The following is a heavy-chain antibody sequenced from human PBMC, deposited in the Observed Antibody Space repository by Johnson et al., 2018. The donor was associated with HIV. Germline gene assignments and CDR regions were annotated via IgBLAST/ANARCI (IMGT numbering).Heavy chain of an antibody. V-gene: IGHV3-23*04. CDR2: ISGSGGRT. J-gene: IGHJ3*02. CDR3: AKDLFGGVIVVGAFDI. CDR1: GFTFSRHA. Sequence: VQLVESGGGVVRPGGSLRLSCAASGFTFSRHAMRWVRQAPGKGLDWVSAISGSGGRTYYGDSVKGRFTISRDNSKNTLYLQMKSLRAEDTAVYYCAKDLFGGVIVVGAFDIWGQGAMVTVSS. D-gene: IGHD3-22*01.